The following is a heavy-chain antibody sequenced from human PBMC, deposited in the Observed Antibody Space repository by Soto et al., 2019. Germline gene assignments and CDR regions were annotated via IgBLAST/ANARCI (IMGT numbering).Heavy chain of an antibody. CDR2: ISSSSSYI. D-gene: IGHD2-21*01. J-gene: IGHJ4*02. Sequence: GGSLRLSCAASGFTFSSYSMNWVRQAPGKGLEWVSSISSSSSYIYYADSMKGRFTISRDNAKNSLYLQMNSLRLDDTAVYYCAKEARVRSPAGDYFDHWAQGTLVTVSS. V-gene: IGHV3-21*04. CDR1: GFTFSSYS. CDR3: AKEARVRSPAGDYFDH.